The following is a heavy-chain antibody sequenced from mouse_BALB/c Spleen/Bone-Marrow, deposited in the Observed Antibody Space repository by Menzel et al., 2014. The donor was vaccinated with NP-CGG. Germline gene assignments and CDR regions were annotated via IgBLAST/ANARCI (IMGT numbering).Heavy chain of an antibody. CDR2: ISSGDST. Sequence: EVQGVESGGGLVKPGGSLKLSCAASGFTFSSYAMSWVRQTPEKRLEWVASISSGDSTYYPGSVKGRFTISRDNARNILYLQMSSLRSEDTAMYYCARGGGYDYGSWFAYWGQGTLVTVSA. J-gene: IGHJ3*01. V-gene: IGHV5-6-5*01. D-gene: IGHD2-4*01. CDR3: ARGGGYDYGSWFAY. CDR1: GFTFSSYA.